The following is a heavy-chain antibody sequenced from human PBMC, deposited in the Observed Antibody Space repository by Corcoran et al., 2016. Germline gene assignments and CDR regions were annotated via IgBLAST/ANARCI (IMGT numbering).Heavy chain of an antibody. V-gene: IGHV4-34*01. J-gene: IGHJ6*02. CDR3: ARGRLGRTLGFWVAYTGYPDYDYGMDV. D-gene: IGHD3-16*01. CDR1: GGSFSGYY. CDR2: INHSGST. Sequence: QVQLQQWGAGLLKPSETLSLTCAVYGGSFSGYYWSWIRQPPGKGLEWIGEINHSGSTNYNPSLKSRVTISVDTSKNQFSLKLSAVTAADTAVSYCARGRLGRTLGFWVAYTGYPDYDYGMDVWGQGTTVTVSS.